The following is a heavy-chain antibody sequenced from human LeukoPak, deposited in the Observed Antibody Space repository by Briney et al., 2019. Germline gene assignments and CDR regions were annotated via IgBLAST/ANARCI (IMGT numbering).Heavy chain of an antibody. Sequence: ASVKVSCKASGYTFTSYGISWVRQAPGQGLEWMGWISAYNGNTNYAQKLQGRVTMTTDTSTSTAYMELGSLRSDDMAVYYCASLGPSRSYAFDIWGQGTMVTVSS. CDR3: ASLGPSRSYAFDI. J-gene: IGHJ3*02. CDR1: GYTFTSYG. V-gene: IGHV1-18*03. CDR2: ISAYNGNT.